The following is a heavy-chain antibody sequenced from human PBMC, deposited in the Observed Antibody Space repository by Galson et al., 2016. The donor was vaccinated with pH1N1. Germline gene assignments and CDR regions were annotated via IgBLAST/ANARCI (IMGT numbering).Heavy chain of an antibody. Sequence: QSGAEVKKPGESLKISCKGSGYGFPTSWIGWVRQMPGKGLEWMGSIYLDDSDTRYSPSFQGQVTISADKSIRATYLQWSSLKASDTAIYYCARHVALDPPGEYYYIDVWGKGTTVIVSS. D-gene: IGHD2-21*01. CDR1: GYGFPTSW. J-gene: IGHJ6*03. CDR3: ARHVALDPPGEYYYIDV. CDR2: IYLDDSDT. V-gene: IGHV5-51*01.